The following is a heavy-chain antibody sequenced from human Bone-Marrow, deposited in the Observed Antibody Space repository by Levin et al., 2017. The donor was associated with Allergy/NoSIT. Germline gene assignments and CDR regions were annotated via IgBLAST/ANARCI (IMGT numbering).Heavy chain of an antibody. V-gene: IGHV3-23*01. CDR1: GFTFTSFA. D-gene: IGHD3-10*01. Sequence: GGSLRLSCAASGFTFTSFAMSWVRQAPGRGLEWVSAISGSDDITYSADSVKGRFTISRDTSKNTLYLQTNSLRAGDTAVYYCAKEGPVSGVWFGDYYPYYFDYWGQGTLVTVSS. CDR2: ISGSDDIT. CDR3: AKEGPVSGVWFGDYYPYYFDY. J-gene: IGHJ4*02.